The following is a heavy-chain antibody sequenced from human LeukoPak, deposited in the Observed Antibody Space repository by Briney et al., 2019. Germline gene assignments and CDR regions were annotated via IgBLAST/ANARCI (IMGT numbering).Heavy chain of an antibody. CDR2: IRYDGSNK. V-gene: IGHV3-30*02. J-gene: IGHJ4*02. Sequence: GGSLRLSCAASGFTFSSYGMHWVRQAPGKGLEWVAFIRYDGSNKYYADSVKGRFTISRDNAKNSLYLQMNSLRAEDTAVYYCARDYGDSFDYWGQGTLVTVSS. CDR1: GFTFSSYG. D-gene: IGHD4-17*01. CDR3: ARDYGDSFDY.